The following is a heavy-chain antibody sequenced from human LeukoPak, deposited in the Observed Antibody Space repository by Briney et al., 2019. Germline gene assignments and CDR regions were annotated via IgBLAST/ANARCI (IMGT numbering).Heavy chain of an antibody. Sequence: SETLSLTCTVSGGSISSYYWSWIRQPPGKGLEWIGYIYYSGSTNYNPSLKSRVTISVDTSKNQFSLKLSSVTAADAAVYYCARQVDWFDPWGQGTLVTVSS. CDR1: GGSISSYY. V-gene: IGHV4-59*01. CDR3: ARQVDWFDP. CDR2: IYYSGST. J-gene: IGHJ5*02.